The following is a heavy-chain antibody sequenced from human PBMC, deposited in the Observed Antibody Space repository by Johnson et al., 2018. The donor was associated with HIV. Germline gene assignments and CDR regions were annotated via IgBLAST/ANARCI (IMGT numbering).Heavy chain of an antibody. CDR2: IGGGGGST. CDR3: ARAAKGFRGPGGAFDI. CDR1: GFTFSSYA. Sequence: VQLVESGGGVVQPGRSLRLSCAASGFTFSSYAMHWVRQAPGKGLEWVSAIGGGGGSTYYADSVKGRFTISRDNSKNTLYLQMNSLRAEDTAVYYCARAAKGFRGPGGAFDIWGQGTMVTVSS. J-gene: IGHJ3*02. V-gene: IGHV3-64*04. D-gene: IGHD1-14*01.